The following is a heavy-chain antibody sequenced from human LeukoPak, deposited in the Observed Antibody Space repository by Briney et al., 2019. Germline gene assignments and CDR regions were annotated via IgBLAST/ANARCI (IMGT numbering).Heavy chain of an antibody. CDR1: GFTFSSYW. J-gene: IGHJ4*02. CDR2: IKQDGSEK. D-gene: IGHD2-21*02. CDR3: ARDRYCGGDCYSDY. Sequence: GGSLRLSCAASGFTFSSYWMSWVRQAPGKGLEWVANIKQDGSEKYYVDSVKGRFTVSRDNAKKSQYLQMNSLRAEDTAVYDCARDRYCGGDCYSDYWGQGTLVNVSS. V-gene: IGHV3-7*01.